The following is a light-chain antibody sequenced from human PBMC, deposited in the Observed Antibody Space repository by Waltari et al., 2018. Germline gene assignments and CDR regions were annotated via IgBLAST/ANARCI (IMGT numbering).Light chain of an antibody. CDR2: DTS. J-gene: IGKJ1*01. Sequence: EIVLTQSPGTLSWSPGERATLSCRASQSVGRSLAWYQQKPGQAPRLLIYDTSSRATGIPDRFSGSGSGTDFSLTISRLEPEDFAVYYCQHYVSLPATFGQGTKVEIK. CDR1: QSVGRS. V-gene: IGKV3-20*01. CDR3: QHYVSLPAT.